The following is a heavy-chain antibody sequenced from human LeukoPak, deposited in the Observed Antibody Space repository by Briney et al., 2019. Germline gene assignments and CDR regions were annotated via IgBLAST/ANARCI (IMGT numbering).Heavy chain of an antibody. J-gene: IGHJ6*02. Sequence: SETLSFTCTVSGGSISSSSYYWGWIRQPPGKGLEWIGSIYYSGSTYYNPSLKSRVTISVDTSKNQFSLKLSSVTAADTAVYYCARLDRFLEWLSPYYYYGMDVWGQGTTVTVSS. D-gene: IGHD3-3*01. V-gene: IGHV4-39*01. CDR1: GGSISSSSYY. CDR2: IYYSGST. CDR3: ARLDRFLEWLSPYYYYGMDV.